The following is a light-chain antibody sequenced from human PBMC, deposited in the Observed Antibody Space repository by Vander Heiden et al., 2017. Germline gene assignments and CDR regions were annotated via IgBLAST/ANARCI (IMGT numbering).Light chain of an antibody. CDR2: ANN. J-gene: IGLJ3*02. Sequence: QSVLLQPPSASGTPGQRVTLSCSGSSSHIGPNSVNWYQQLPGTAPKLLIYANNQRPSGVPARLSGSKSGTSASLAIRGLQSADEADYYCAVWDDSLNGWVFGGGTKLTVL. CDR1: SSHIGPNS. V-gene: IGLV1-44*01. CDR3: AVWDDSLNGWV.